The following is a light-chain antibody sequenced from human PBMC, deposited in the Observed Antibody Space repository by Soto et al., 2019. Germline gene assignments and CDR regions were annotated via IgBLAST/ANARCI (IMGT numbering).Light chain of an antibody. CDR3: QSYDSSLTGYV. J-gene: IGLJ1*01. CDR1: SSNIGAGYD. CDR2: GNT. V-gene: IGLV1-40*01. Sequence: QSVLTQPPSVSGAPGQRVTISCTGSSSNIGAGYDVHWYQQLPGTAPKLLIYGNTKRPSGVPDRFSGSKSGTSASLAITGLQAEDEAYYYCQSYDSSLTGYVFGTGTKLTVL.